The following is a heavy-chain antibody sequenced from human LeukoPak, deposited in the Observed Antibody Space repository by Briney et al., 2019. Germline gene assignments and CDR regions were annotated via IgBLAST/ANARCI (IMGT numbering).Heavy chain of an antibody. D-gene: IGHD1-26*01. CDR1: GSTVINNY. V-gene: IGHV3-66*01. CDR2: IYSGGST. CDR3: ARTPLVGAIGY. J-gene: IGHJ4*02. Sequence: GGSLRLSCAASGSTVINNYMSWVRQAPGKGLEWVSVIYSGGSTYYADSVKGRFTISRDNSKNTVYLQMNSLRAEDTAVYYCARTPLVGAIGYWGQGTLVTVSS.